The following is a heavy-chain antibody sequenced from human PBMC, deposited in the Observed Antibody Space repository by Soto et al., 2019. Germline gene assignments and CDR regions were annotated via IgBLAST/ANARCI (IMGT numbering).Heavy chain of an antibody. CDR3: AISQDRGGRTTFIY. V-gene: IGHV3-9*01. D-gene: IGHD3-16*01. Sequence: LRLSCAVSGFTFDDNAMHWVRQAPEKGLEWVSGINWKSDIGYADSVKGRFTISRDNAENSLYLRMNSLRAEDTALYYCAISQDRGGRTTFIYWGQGTQVTVS. J-gene: IGHJ4*02. CDR1: GFTFDDNA. CDR2: INWKSDI.